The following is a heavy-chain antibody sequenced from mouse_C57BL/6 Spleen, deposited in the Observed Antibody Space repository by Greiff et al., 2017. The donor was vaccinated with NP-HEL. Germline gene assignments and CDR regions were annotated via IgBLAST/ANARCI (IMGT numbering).Heavy chain of an antibody. J-gene: IGHJ1*03. V-gene: IGHV1-69*01. D-gene: IGHD1-1*01. CDR1: GYTFTSYW. CDR3: ARNGVTTVEGFDV. Sequence: QVQLQQPGAELVMPGASVKLSCKASGYTFTSYWMHWVKQRPGQGLEWIGEIDPSDSYPTYNQKFKGKSTLTVDKSSSTAYMQLSSLTSEDSAVYYCARNGVTTVEGFDVWGTGTTVTVSS. CDR2: IDPSDSYP.